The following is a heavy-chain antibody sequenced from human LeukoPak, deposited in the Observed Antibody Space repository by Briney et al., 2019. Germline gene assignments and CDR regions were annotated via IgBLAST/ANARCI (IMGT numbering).Heavy chain of an antibody. CDR3: AVYYYDSSGGFRVDY. CDR1: GYTFTSYD. V-gene: IGHV1-8*01. J-gene: IGHJ4*02. CDR2: MNPNSGST. D-gene: IGHD3-22*01. Sequence: ASVKVSCKASGYTFTSYDINWVRQATGQGLEWMGWMNPNSGSTGYAQKFQGRVTMTRNTSISTAYMELSSLRSEDTAVYYCAVYYYDSSGGFRVDYWGQGTLVTVSS.